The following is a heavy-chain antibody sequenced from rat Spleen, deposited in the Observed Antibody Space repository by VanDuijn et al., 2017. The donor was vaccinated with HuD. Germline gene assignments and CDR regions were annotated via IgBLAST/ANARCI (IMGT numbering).Heavy chain of an antibody. Sequence: EVQLVQSGGGLVQPGKSLKLSCAALGFTFSDYGMAWVRQAPEKGLEWVASISYEGSGTYYGDSVKGRFTISRDNAKSTLYWQRNRLRSEDTATYFCARLEVPFDYWGQGVMVTVSS. CDR3: ARLEVPFDY. CDR2: ISYEGSGT. V-gene: IGHV5-22*01. J-gene: IGHJ2*01. CDR1: GFTFSDYG.